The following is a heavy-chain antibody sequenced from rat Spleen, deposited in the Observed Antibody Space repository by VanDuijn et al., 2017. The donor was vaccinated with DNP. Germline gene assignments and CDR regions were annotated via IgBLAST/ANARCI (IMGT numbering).Heavy chain of an antibody. V-gene: IGHV5-22*01. CDR3: ARGSTSIYWYFDF. D-gene: IGHD3-1*01. J-gene: IGHJ1*01. CDR1: GFTFSDYG. Sequence: EVQLVESGGGLVQPGRSMKLSCAASGFTFSDYGMAWVRQAPKKGLEWVAAISPSGSRTYYTDSVKGRFTLSRDDAKSSLYLQMNSLKSEDTATYYCARGSTSIYWYFDFWGPGTMVTVSS. CDR2: ISPSGSRT.